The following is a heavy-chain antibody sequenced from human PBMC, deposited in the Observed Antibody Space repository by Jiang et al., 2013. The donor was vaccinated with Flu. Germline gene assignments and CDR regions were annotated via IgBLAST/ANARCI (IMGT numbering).Heavy chain of an antibody. V-gene: IGHV4-31*03. D-gene: IGHD3-16*01. CDR1: GGSISSGGYY. CDR2: IYYSGST. J-gene: IGHJ3*02. Sequence: TCTVSGGSISSGGYYWSWIRQHPGKGLEWIGYIYYSGSTYYNPSLKSRVTISVDTSKNQFSLKLSSVTAADTAVYYCARDRAMITFGAPRWYAFDIWGQGTMVTVSS. CDR3: ARDRAMITFGAPRWYAFDI.